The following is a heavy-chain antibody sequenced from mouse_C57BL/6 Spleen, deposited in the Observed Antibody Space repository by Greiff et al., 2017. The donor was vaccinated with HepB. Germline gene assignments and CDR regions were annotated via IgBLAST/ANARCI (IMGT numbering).Heavy chain of an antibody. CDR3: ARQYYGSRDWYFDV. J-gene: IGHJ1*03. CDR2: ISSGGSYT. Sequence: EVKLVESGGDLVKPGGSLKLSCAASGFTFSSYGMSWVRQTPDKRLAWVATISSGGSYTYYPDSVKGRFTISRDNAKNTLYLQMSSLKSEDTAMYYCARQYYGSRDWYFDVWGTGTTVTVSS. D-gene: IGHD1-1*01. CDR1: GFTFSSYG. V-gene: IGHV5-6*01.